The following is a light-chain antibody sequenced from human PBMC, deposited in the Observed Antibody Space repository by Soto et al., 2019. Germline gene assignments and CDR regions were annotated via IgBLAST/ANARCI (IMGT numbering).Light chain of an antibody. CDR3: QQYNSYSPYT. J-gene: IGKJ2*01. Sequence: DIQMTQSPSTLSASVGDSVTITCRASQSISRWLAWYHQKQGKAPKLLIDKASSLESGVPSRFIGSGSGTEFTLTISSLQPDDFATYYCQQYNSYSPYTFGQGTKLEIK. CDR1: QSISRW. V-gene: IGKV1-5*03. CDR2: KAS.